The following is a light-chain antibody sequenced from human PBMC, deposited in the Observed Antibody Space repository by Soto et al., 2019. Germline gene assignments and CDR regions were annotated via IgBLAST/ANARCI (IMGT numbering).Light chain of an antibody. CDR1: SSDVGGYNY. Sequence: QSALTQPASVSGSLGQSITISCTGTSSDVGGYNYVSWYQQHPGKDPKVVIFEVTKRPLGVSSRFSGSKSGNTASLTVSGXXAXXXGDYYCSSYTSSSTVLFGGGTKVTV. V-gene: IGLV2-14*01. J-gene: IGLJ2*01. CDR3: SSYTSSSTVL. CDR2: EVT.